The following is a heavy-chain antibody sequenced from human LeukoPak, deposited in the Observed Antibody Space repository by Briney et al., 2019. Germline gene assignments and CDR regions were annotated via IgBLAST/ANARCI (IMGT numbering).Heavy chain of an antibody. D-gene: IGHD2-15*01. CDR2: IKEDGSVK. CDR3: ARDNGWSADF. J-gene: IGHJ4*02. Sequence: PGGSLRLSCEASGFTFSNYWMTWVRQAPGKGLEWVANIKEDGSVKQCVDSVKGRFTISRDNAKNSLFLQMNSLRAEDTAVYYCARDNGWSADFWGQGTLVTVSS. V-gene: IGHV3-7*03. CDR1: GFTFSNYW.